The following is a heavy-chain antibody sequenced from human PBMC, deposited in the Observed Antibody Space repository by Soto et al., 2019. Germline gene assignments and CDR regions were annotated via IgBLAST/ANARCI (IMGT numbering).Heavy chain of an antibody. Sequence: PGGSLRLSCAASGFTFSSDWMHWVRQAPGKGLVWVSRINTDGSATTYADSVKGRFTISRDNAKNTVYLQMNSLRAEDTAVYYCAKDEYCSSTSCLHLATYYYYGMDVWGQGTTVTVSS. V-gene: IGHV3-74*01. J-gene: IGHJ6*02. CDR2: INTDGSAT. CDR1: GFTFSSDW. CDR3: AKDEYCSSTSCLHLATYYYYGMDV. D-gene: IGHD2-2*01.